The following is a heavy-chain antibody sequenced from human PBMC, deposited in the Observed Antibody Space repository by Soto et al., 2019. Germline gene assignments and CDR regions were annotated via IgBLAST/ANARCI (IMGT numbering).Heavy chain of an antibody. D-gene: IGHD5-12*01. J-gene: IGHJ5*02. CDR3: ARYDAESGSNKLDP. CDR1: GGSVSSRSHF. Sequence: QVQLQESGPGVVKPSDTLSVTCTVSGGSVSSRSHFWSWIRQPPGGGLQWIGYIYYTGNTNYSPSLTSRATLSVDTSRNQFSLRLTSVTAADTAIYYCARYDAESGSNKLDPWGQGTLVPVSS. CDR2: IYYTGNT. V-gene: IGHV4-61*01.